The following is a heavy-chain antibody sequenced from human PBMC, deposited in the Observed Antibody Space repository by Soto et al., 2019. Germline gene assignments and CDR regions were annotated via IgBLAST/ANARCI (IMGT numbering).Heavy chain of an antibody. CDR1: GGTFSSYA. D-gene: IGHD2-21*02. V-gene: IGHV1-69*01. Sequence: QVQLVQSGAEVKKPGSSVKVSCKASGGTFSSYAISWVRQSPGQGLEWMGGIIPIFCPASYAQKFQGRVTIIADESTSTAYMELSSLRCEDTAVYYCASRRPLGTYCGGDCYSYYYYGMDGWGQGTTVTVS. J-gene: IGHJ6*02. CDR2: IIPIFCPA. CDR3: ASRRPLGTYCGGDCYSYYYYGMDG.